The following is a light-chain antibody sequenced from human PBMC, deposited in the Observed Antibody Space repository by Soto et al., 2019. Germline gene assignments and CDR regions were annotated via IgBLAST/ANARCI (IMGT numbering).Light chain of an antibody. Sequence: DIQMTQPQSSLSASVGDRVTITGRASQSISSYLNWYQQKPGKAPKLLIYAASSLQSGVPSRFSGSGSGTDFTLTISSLQPEDFATYYCQQSYSTLITFGQGTRLEIK. V-gene: IGKV1-39*01. CDR2: AAS. CDR3: QQSYSTLIT. J-gene: IGKJ5*01. CDR1: QSISSY.